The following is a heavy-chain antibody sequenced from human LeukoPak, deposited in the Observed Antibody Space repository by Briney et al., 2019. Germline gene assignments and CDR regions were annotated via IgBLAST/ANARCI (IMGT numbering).Heavy chain of an antibody. CDR3: AATSGSYYLYAFDM. CDR2: IVGSAGST. D-gene: IGHD1-26*01. CDR1: GFTFSSNA. J-gene: IGHJ3*02. V-gene: IGHV3-23*01. Sequence: GGSLRLSCAASGFTFSSNAMSWVRQAPGKGLEWVSGIVGSAGSTFYADSVKGRFTISRDNSKNTVYLQMNSLRGEDTAVFYCAATSGSYYLYAFDMWGQGTMVTVSS.